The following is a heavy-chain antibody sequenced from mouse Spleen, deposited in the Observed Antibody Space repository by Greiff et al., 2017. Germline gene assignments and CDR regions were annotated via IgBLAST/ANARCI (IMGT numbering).Heavy chain of an antibody. CDR1: GFTFSSYA. D-gene: IGHD1-1*01. CDR2: ISSGGGNT. Sequence: EVKLMESGGGLVKLGGSLKLSCAASGFTFSSYAMSWVRQTPEKRLEWVATISSGGGNTYYPDSVKGRFTISRDNAKNTLYLQMSSLKAEDTAMYYCARQAWVTTVVAEDYYAMDYWGQGTSVTVSS. J-gene: IGHJ4*01. V-gene: IGHV5-9*04. CDR3: ARQAWVTTVVAEDYYAMDY.